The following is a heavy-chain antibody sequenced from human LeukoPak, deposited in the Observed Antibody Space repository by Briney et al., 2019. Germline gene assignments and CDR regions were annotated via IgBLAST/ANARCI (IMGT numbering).Heavy chain of an antibody. CDR1: GGSISSGGYY. Sequence: WQTLSLTCTVSGGSISSGGYYWSWIRQHPGEGLEWIGYIYHSGTTYYNPSLKSRAIISVDTSKNQFSLKMSSVTAADTAVYYFARDTSGYYVFDSWGQGTLVTVSS. V-gene: IGHV4-31*03. CDR3: ARDTSGYYVFDS. CDR2: IYHSGTT. J-gene: IGHJ4*02. D-gene: IGHD3-22*01.